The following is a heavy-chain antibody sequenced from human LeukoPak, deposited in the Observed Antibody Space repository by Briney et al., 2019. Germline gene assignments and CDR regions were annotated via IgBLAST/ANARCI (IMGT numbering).Heavy chain of an antibody. V-gene: IGHV3-11*04. D-gene: IGHD5-18*01. CDR2: LSSSGNMI. J-gene: IGHJ4*02. Sequence: GGSLRLSCAASGFTFSDYYINWIRQAPGMGLEWVAYLSSSGNMIYYSDSVKGRFTISRDNAKTSLYLQMNSLRAEDTAVYYCARDLSGIAGYTYGRGIDYWGQGTLVTVSS. CDR1: GFTFSDYY. CDR3: ARDLSGIAGYTYGRGIDY.